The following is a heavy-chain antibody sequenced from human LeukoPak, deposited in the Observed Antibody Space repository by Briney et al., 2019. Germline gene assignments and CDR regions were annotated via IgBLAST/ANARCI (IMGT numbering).Heavy chain of an antibody. Sequence: ASVKVSCKASGYTFTGYYMHWVRQAPGQGLEWMGWINPNSGGTNYAQKFQGWVTMTRGTSISTAYMELSRLRSDDTAVYYCARAAMLPAADLYYFDYWGQGTLVTVSS. CDR3: ARAAMLPAADLYYFDY. D-gene: IGHD2-2*01. V-gene: IGHV1-2*04. J-gene: IGHJ4*02. CDR2: INPNSGGT. CDR1: GYTFTGYY.